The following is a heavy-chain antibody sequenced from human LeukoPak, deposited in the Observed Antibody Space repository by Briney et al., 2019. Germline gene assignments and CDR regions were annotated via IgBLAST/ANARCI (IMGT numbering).Heavy chain of an antibody. V-gene: IGHV3-30*03. Sequence: QPGGSLRLSCAASGFTFSSYGMHWVRQAPGKGLEWVAVISYDGSNKYYADSVKGRFTISRDNSKNTLYLQMNSLRVEDAAVYYCARANSSTWHYFDDWGQGTLVTVSS. J-gene: IGHJ4*02. CDR1: GFTFSSYG. CDR2: ISYDGSNK. D-gene: IGHD6-13*01. CDR3: ARANSSTWHYFDD.